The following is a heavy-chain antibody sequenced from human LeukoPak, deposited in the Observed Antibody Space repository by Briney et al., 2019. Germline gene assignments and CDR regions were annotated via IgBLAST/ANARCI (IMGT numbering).Heavy chain of an antibody. J-gene: IGHJ4*02. CDR2: SYYSEST. D-gene: IGHD4-23*01. V-gene: IGHV4-59*08. Sequence: PSETLSLTCTVSGGSFRSYYWSWIRQPPRKGLEWIEYSYYSESTYYNPSLKSRVTISVDTSKNEFSLKLSSVTAADTAVYYCATSPQYGGYLGQGTLVTVSS. CDR1: GGSFRSYY. CDR3: ATSPQYGGY.